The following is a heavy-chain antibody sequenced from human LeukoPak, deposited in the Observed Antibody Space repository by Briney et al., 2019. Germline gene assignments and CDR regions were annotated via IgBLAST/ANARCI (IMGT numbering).Heavy chain of an antibody. V-gene: IGHV3-7*01. D-gene: IGHD3-16*01. CDR1: GFTFGTSW. CDR2: LNEDGRDE. CDR3: ARDPAWGSVDI. Sequence: GGSLRLSCVASGFTFGTSWMSWVRQTPGKGLEWVALLNEDGRDERYVDSVKGRFTVSRGNAKNSVSLQLNSLRVEDTGVYYCARDPAWGSVDIWGQGTMVTVSS. J-gene: IGHJ3*02.